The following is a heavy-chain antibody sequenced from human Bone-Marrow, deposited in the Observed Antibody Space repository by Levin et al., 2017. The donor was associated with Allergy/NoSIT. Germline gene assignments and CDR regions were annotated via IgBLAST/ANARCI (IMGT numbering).Heavy chain of an antibody. D-gene: IGHD2-21*02. J-gene: IGHJ6*03. V-gene: IGHV4-34*01. CDR1: GGSFSGYY. CDR3: ARLPVVTRGYGYYYYYMDV. Sequence: SCAVYGGSFSGYYWSWIRQPPGKGLEWIGEINHSGSTNYNPSLKSRVTISVDTSKNQFSLKLSSVTAADTAVYYCARLPVVTRGYGYYYYYMDVWGKGTTVTVSS. CDR2: INHSGST.